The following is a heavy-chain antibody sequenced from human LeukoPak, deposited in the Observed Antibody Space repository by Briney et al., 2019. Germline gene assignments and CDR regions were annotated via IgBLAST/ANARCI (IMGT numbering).Heavy chain of an antibody. Sequence: GRSLRLSCAASGFTFSSYAINWVRQAPGNGLEWVSAIGGSDGKTYYADSVKGRFTISRDNFKNTLYLQMNSLRAEDTALYYCAKEAHYPHMGTYLVTIDSWGQGTLVTVSS. J-gene: IGHJ4*02. D-gene: IGHD3-9*01. CDR1: GFTFSSYA. CDR3: AKEAHYPHMGTYLVTIDS. V-gene: IGHV3-23*01. CDR2: IGGSDGKT.